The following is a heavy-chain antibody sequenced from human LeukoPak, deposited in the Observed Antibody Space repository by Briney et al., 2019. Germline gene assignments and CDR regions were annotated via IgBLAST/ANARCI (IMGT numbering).Heavy chain of an antibody. CDR2: LYSGGDT. CDR3: ARVGDHYHWNFDL. V-gene: IGHV3-53*01. Sequence: GGSLRLSCAASGFSVGTKYMHWVRQAPGKGLEWISILYSGGDTYYADSVKGRFAISRDNSRNTLSLQMSSLRVEDTAVYYCARVGDHYHWNFDLWGRGTLVTVSS. D-gene: IGHD3-10*01. J-gene: IGHJ2*01. CDR1: GFSVGTKY.